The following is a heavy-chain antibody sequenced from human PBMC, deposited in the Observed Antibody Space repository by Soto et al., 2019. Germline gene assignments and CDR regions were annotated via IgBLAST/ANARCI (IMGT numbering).Heavy chain of an antibody. CDR3: AIQDDFWSGSGHMDV. D-gene: IGHD3-3*01. CDR2: VYYNGFT. J-gene: IGHJ6*03. CDR1: GGSISSSNYY. V-gene: IGHV4-39*01. Sequence: QLQLQESGPGLVKPSETLSLTCTVFGGSISSSNYYWGWIRQPPGKGLEWIGFVYYNGFTYFSPTLKSRVTISIDTSKNQFSLKLSSVTAADTPVYYCAIQDDFWSGSGHMDVCGTGTTVTVSS.